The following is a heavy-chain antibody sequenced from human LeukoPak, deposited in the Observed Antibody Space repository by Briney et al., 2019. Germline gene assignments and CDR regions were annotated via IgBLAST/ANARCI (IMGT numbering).Heavy chain of an antibody. J-gene: IGHJ4*02. D-gene: IGHD2-15*01. CDR2: XXXXXGST. CDR1: GFTFSSYA. CDR3: AEGTAGRYCSGGSCYIFDY. Sequence: GGSLRLSCAASGFTFSSYAMSWVRQAPGKGLEWVSAXXXXXGSTYYADSVKGRFTISRDNSKNTLYLQMNSLRAEDTAVYYCAEGTAGRYCSGGSCYIFDYWGQGTLVTVSS. V-gene: IGHV3-23*01.